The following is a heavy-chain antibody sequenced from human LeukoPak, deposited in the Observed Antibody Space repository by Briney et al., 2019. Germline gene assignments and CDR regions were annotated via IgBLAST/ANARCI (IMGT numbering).Heavy chain of an antibody. D-gene: IGHD2-15*01. Sequence: GSSVKVSCKASGGTFSSYAISWVRQAPGRGLEWMGRIIPILGIANYAQKFQGRVTITADKSTSTAYMELSSLRSEDTAVYYCARDPLYCSGGSCYRTNWFDPWGRGTLVTVSS. CDR1: GGTFSSYA. V-gene: IGHV1-69*04. CDR2: IIPILGIA. J-gene: IGHJ5*02. CDR3: ARDPLYCSGGSCYRTNWFDP.